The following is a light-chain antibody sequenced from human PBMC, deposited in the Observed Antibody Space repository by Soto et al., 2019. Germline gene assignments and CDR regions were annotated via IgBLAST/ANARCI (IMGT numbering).Light chain of an antibody. V-gene: IGKV2-30*01. CDR2: KVS. CDR3: MQGSHWTFT. J-gene: IGKJ4*01. Sequence: DVVMTQSPLSLPVTLGQPASISCRSSESLVSSNGNIFLNWFQQRPGQSPRRLIYKVSNRDSGVPDRFSGSGSATDFTLKINRVEAEDVGVYYCMQGSHWTFTFGGGTKVEIK. CDR1: ESLVSSNGNIF.